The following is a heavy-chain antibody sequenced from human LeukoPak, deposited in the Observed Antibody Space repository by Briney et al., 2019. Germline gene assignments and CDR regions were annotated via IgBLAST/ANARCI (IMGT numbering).Heavy chain of an antibody. CDR1: GGSFSGYY. V-gene: IGHV4-34*01. D-gene: IGHD2-21*01. CDR3: AREWVVIGYFDY. J-gene: IGHJ4*02. CDR2: INHSGST. Sequence: KPSETLSLTCAVYGGSFSGYYWSWIRQPPGKGLEWIGEINHSGSTNYNPSLKSRVTISVDTSKNQFSLKLSSVTAADTAVYYCAREWVVIGYFDYWGQGTLVTVSS.